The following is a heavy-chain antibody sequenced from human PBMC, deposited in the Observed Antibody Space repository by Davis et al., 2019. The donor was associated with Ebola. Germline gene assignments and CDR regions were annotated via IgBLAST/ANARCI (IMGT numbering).Heavy chain of an antibody. CDR2: ISGSGGST. CDR1: GSTFSSYA. V-gene: IGHV3-23*01. Sequence: GGSLRLSCAASGSTFSSYAMSWVRQAPGKGLEWVSAISGSGGSTYYADSVKGRFTISRDNSKNTLYLQMNSLRAEDTAVYYCAKPPYSSGWYGGYYYGMDVWGQGTTVTVSS. J-gene: IGHJ6*02. D-gene: IGHD6-19*01. CDR3: AKPPYSSGWYGGYYYGMDV.